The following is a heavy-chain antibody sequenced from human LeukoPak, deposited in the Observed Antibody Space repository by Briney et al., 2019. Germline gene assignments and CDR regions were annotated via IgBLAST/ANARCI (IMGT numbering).Heavy chain of an antibody. J-gene: IGHJ4*02. CDR1: GNSISSGYY. V-gene: IGHV4-38-2*02. CDR2: IYHSGGT. CDR3: ARGMVRGVIVDY. Sequence: SETLSLTCTVPGNSISSGYYWGWIRQPPGKGLEWIGSIYHSGGTYYNLSLKSRVTISVDTSKNQFSLKLSSVTAADTAVYYCARGMVRGVIVDYWGQGTLVTVSS. D-gene: IGHD3-10*01.